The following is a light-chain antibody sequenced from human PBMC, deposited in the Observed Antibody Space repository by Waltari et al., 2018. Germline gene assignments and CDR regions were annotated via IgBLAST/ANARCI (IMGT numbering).Light chain of an antibody. J-gene: IGKJ2*01. CDR3: QQSYSTPPT. V-gene: IGKV1-39*01. CDR2: AAS. CDR1: QSISSY. Sequence: DIQMTQPPSSLSASVGHRVTITCRASQSISSYLNWYQQKPGKAPKLLIYAASSLQSGVPSRFSGSGSGTDFTLTISSLQPEDFATYYCQQSYSTPPTFGQGTKLEIK.